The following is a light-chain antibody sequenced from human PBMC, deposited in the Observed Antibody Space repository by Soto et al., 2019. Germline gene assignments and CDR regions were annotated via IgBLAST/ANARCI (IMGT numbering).Light chain of an antibody. CDR2: AAS. V-gene: IGKV1-9*01. CDR3: QHRSDWPG. J-gene: IGKJ5*01. CDR1: QGISSY. Sequence: DIQLTQSPSFLSASVGDRVTITCRASQGISSYLAWYQQKPGKAPKLLIYAASSLQSGVPSRFSGSGSGTDFTLTISSLQPEDFAVYYCQHRSDWPGFGQGTRLEIK.